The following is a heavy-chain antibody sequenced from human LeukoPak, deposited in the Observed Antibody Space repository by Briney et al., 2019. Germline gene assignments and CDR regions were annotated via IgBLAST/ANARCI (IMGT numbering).Heavy chain of an antibody. CDR1: GFTFPRHA. V-gene: IGHV3-23*01. J-gene: IGHJ4*02. CDR2: SGGSGGRT. D-gene: IGHD3-22*01. CDR3: AQEHFDTSGYYSRFDN. Sequence: GGSLRLSCAASGFTFPRHAMSWVRQAPGKGLEGVASSGGSGGRTHYADSVKGRFTISRDNSQNTVNLHMNMLIADDTAVYYCAQEHFDTSGYYSRFDNWGQGILVTVSS.